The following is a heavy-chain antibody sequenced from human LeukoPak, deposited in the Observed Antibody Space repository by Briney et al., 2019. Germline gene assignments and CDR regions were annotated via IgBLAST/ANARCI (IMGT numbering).Heavy chain of an antibody. Sequence: GGSLRLSCAGSGFAFSNYWMSWVRQAPGKGLEWVSHISSSGTTIDYGDSVRGRVTISRDNAKNSLYLQINSLRADDTAFYYCARDLGGWYFDLWGRGTLVIVSS. V-gene: IGHV3-48*04. D-gene: IGHD7-27*01. CDR1: GFAFSNYW. CDR3: ARDLGGWYFDL. J-gene: IGHJ2*01. CDR2: ISSSGTTI.